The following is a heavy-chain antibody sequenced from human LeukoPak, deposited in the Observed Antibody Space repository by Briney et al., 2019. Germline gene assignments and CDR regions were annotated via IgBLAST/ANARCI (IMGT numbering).Heavy chain of an antibody. CDR3: AREGGDGYNVGFDY. CDR1: GFTLSSYE. D-gene: IGHD5-24*01. J-gene: IGHJ4*02. Sequence: PGGSLRLSCAASGFTLSSYEMNWVRQAPGKGLEWVSYIYSSGSNIYYADSVKGRFTISRDNAKNSLYLQMNSLRAEDTAVYYCAREGGDGYNVGFDYWGQGTLVTVSS. V-gene: IGHV3-48*03. CDR2: IYSSGSNI.